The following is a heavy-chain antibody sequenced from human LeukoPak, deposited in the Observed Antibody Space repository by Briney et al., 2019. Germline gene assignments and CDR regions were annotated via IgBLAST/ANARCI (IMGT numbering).Heavy chain of an antibody. Sequence: GGSLRLSCAASGFTFSSYWMHWVRPAPGKGLVWVTRINSDGSSTSYADSVKGRFTISRDNAKNTLYLQMNSLRAEDTAVYYCARDLLVVVPAESWFDPWGQGTLVTVSS. CDR3: ARDLLVVVPAESWFDP. V-gene: IGHV3-74*01. D-gene: IGHD2-2*01. J-gene: IGHJ5*02. CDR2: INSDGSST. CDR1: GFTFSSYW.